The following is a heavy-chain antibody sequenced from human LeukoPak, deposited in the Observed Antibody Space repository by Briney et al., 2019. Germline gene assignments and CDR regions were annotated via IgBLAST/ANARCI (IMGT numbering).Heavy chain of an antibody. J-gene: IGHJ3*02. Sequence: PSETLSLTCTVSGGSISSYYWSWIRQPPGKGLGWIGYIYYSGSTNYNPSLKSRVTISVDTSKNQFSLKLSSVTAADTAVYYCARAGYYDSSGYSDAFDIWGQGTMVTVSS. CDR1: GGSISSYY. CDR3: ARAGYYDSSGYSDAFDI. D-gene: IGHD3-22*01. CDR2: IYYSGST. V-gene: IGHV4-59*01.